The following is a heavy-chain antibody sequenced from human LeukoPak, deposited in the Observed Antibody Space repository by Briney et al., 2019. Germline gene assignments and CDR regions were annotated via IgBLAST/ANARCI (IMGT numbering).Heavy chain of an antibody. CDR2: ISWNSGSI. CDR3: AKDLNYYDSSGQGV. J-gene: IGHJ4*02. V-gene: IGHV3-9*01. Sequence: GGSRRLSCATSGFTFDDYAMHWVRQAPGKGLEWVSGISWNSGSIGYADSVKGRFTISRDNAKNSLYLQMNSLRAEDTALYYCAKDLNYYDSSGQGVWGQGTLVTVSS. CDR1: GFTFDDYA. D-gene: IGHD3-22*01.